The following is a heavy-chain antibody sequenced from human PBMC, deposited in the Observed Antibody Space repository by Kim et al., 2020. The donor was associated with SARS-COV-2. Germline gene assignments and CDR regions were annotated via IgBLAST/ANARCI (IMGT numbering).Heavy chain of an antibody. V-gene: IGHV3-23*01. CDR1: GFTFSSYA. Sequence: GGSLRLSCAASGFTFSSYAMSWVRQAPGKGLEWVSAISGSGGSTYYADSVKGRFTISRDNSKNTLYLQMNSLRAEDTAVYYCAKNGDHYYGSGSYAYWGQGTLVTVSS. CDR3: AKNGDHYYGSGSYAY. D-gene: IGHD3-10*01. J-gene: IGHJ4*02. CDR2: ISGSGGST.